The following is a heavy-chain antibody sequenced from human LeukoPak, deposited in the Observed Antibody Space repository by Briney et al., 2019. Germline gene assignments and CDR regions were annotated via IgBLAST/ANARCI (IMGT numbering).Heavy chain of an antibody. J-gene: IGHJ6*02. CDR3: ARGGEEWELPGRYYYYYGMDV. CDR2: ISSNGGST. V-gene: IGHV3-64*01. Sequence: GGSLRLYCAASGFTFSSYAMHWVRQAPGKGLEYVSAISSNGGSTYYANSVKGRFTISRDNSKNTLYLQMGSLRAEDMAVYYCARGGEEWELPGRYYYYYGMDVWGQGTTVTVSS. CDR1: GFTFSSYA. D-gene: IGHD1-26*01.